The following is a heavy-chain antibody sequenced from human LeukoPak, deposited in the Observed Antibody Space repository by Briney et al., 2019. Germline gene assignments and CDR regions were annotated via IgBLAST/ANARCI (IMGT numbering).Heavy chain of an antibody. J-gene: IGHJ5*02. CDR3: ARGSGWYLP. V-gene: IGHV4-59*08. CDR1: GGSMTYYY. CDR2: IYYTGST. Sequence: TETLSLTCTASGGSMTYYYWSWVRQPPGKGLEWIGYIYYTGSTNYNPSLKSRVTISVDTSKNQFSLKLSSVTAADTAVYYCARGSGWYLPWGQGTLVTVSS. D-gene: IGHD6-19*01.